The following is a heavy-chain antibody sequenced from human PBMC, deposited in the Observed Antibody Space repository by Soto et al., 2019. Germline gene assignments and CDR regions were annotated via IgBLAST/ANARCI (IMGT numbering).Heavy chain of an antibody. CDR2: INHSGST. D-gene: IGHD3-9*01. CDR1: GGSFSGYY. V-gene: IGHV4-34*01. Sequence: QVQLQQWGAGLLKPSETLSLTCAVYGGSFSGYYWSWIRQPPGKGLEWIGEINHSGSTNYNPSLKSRVTISVDTAKNQFSLKLSSVTAADTAVYYCARGLPLRYGYYYMDVWGKGTTVTFSS. CDR3: ARGLPLRYGYYYMDV. J-gene: IGHJ6*03.